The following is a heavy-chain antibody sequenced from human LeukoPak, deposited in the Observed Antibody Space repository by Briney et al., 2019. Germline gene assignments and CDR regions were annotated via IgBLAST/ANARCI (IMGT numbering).Heavy chain of an antibody. D-gene: IGHD3-10*02. J-gene: IGHJ4*02. Sequence: GGSLRLSCAGSGFTFSSYAMSWVRQAPGKGLEWVSAICGGGGSTDYADSVKGRFTISRDNSKNTLYLQMNSLRAEDTAVYYCAKDVRGYSRPFDYWGQGTLVTVSS. CDR2: ICGGGGST. CDR3: AKDVRGYSRPFDY. V-gene: IGHV3-23*01. CDR1: GFTFSSYA.